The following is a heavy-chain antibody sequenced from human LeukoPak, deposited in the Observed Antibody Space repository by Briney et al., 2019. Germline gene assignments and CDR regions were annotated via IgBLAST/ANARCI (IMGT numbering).Heavy chain of an antibody. Sequence: SETLSLTCTVSGGSISSYYWSWIRQPPGKGLEWIGYIYYSGSTNYNPSLKSRVTISVDTSKNQFSLKLSSVTAADTAVYYCATSNTSLGAFDIWGQGTMVTVSS. D-gene: IGHD2-2*01. V-gene: IGHV4-59*01. CDR3: ATSNTSLGAFDI. J-gene: IGHJ3*02. CDR1: GGSISSYY. CDR2: IYYSGST.